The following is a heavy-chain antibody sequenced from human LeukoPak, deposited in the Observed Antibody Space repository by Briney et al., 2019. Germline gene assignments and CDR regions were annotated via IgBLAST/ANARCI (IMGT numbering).Heavy chain of an antibody. Sequence: GGSLRLSCADSGFTFSRYAMSWVRQAPGKGLEWVSAISGSGDSTYYADSVKGRFTISRDNAKNTLYLQMNSLRAEDTAVYYCARGPGFDPWGQGTLVTVSS. CDR3: ARGPGFDP. CDR1: GFTFSRYA. J-gene: IGHJ5*02. V-gene: IGHV3-23*01. CDR2: ISGSGDST.